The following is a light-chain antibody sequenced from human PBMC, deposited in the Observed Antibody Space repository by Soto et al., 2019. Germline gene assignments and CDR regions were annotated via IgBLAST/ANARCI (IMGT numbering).Light chain of an antibody. CDR3: QQYGSSPLYT. J-gene: IGKJ2*01. CDR2: GAS. CDR1: QSVSSSY. Sequence: EIVLTQSPGTLSLSPGERATLSCRASQSVSSSYLAWYQQKPGQAPRLLIYGASSRATGIPDRFSGSGSVTDFTLTISRLVPEDFAVYYCQQYGSSPLYTFGQGTKLEIK. V-gene: IGKV3-20*01.